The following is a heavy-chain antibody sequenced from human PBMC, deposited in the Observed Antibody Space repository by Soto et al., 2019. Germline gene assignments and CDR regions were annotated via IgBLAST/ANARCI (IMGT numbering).Heavy chain of an antibody. J-gene: IGHJ5*02. CDR2: IYWNDDK. D-gene: IGHD6-13*01. Sequence: SGPTLVNPTQTLTLTCTFSGFSLSTSGVGVGWIRQPPGKALEWLALIYWNDDKRYSPSLKSRLTITKDTSKNQVVLTMTNMDPVDTATYYCAHRIGGLSSSWHSWFDPWGQGTLVTVSS. CDR3: AHRIGGLSSSWHSWFDP. V-gene: IGHV2-5*01. CDR1: GFSLSTSGVG.